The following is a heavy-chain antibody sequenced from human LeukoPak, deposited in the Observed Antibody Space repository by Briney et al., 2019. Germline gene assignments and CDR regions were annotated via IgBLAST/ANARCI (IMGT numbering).Heavy chain of an antibody. V-gene: IGHV1-18*01. CDR3: AREVTPYYYYYMDV. CDR1: GYTFTSYG. Sequence: ASVKVSCKASGYTFTSYGISWVRQAPGQGLEWMGWISAYNGNTNYAQKLQGRVTMTADTSTSTAYMELRSLRSDDTAVYYCAREVTPYYYYYMDVWGKGTTVTVSS. D-gene: IGHD2-21*02. J-gene: IGHJ6*03. CDR2: ISAYNGNT.